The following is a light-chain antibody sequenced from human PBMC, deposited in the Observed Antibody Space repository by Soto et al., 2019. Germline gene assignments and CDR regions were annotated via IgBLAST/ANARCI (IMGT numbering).Light chain of an antibody. V-gene: IGKV1-13*02. CDR1: QDISNT. CDR2: DAS. CDR3: QQFQAYPLT. J-gene: IGKJ4*01. Sequence: QLTQSPSSLSASVGDRVTIPCRASQDISNTLAWYQQKPGKPPKLLIYDASTLESGVPSRFSGSGSGTDFTLTISSLQPEDFATYFCQQFQAYPLTFGGGTRVDI.